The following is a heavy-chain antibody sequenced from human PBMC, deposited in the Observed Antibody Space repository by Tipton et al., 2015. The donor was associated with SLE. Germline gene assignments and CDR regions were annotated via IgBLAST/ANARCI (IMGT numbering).Heavy chain of an antibody. D-gene: IGHD6-6*01. J-gene: IGHJ3*02. V-gene: IGHV4-39*07. Sequence: WVRQAPGKGLEWIGSIYYSGSTYYNPSLKSRVTISVDTSKNQFSLKLSSVTAADTAVYYCARPYSSSYDAFDIWGQGTMVTVSS. CDR3: ARPYSSSYDAFDI. CDR2: IYYSGST.